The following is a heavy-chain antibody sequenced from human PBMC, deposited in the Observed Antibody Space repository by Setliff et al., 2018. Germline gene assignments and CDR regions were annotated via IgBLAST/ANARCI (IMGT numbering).Heavy chain of an antibody. J-gene: IGHJ4*02. CDR1: GGSISSGSYY. CDR2: MYYSGST. CDR3: VRVRVVQGYYEFDS. D-gene: IGHD3-16*01. Sequence: PSETLSLTCSVSGGSISSGSYYWGWIRQSPGKGLEWIGSMYYSGSTYYNPSLKGRVTLSVDTTKNQFSLGLSSVIVADTATYYCVRVRVVQGYYEFDSWGQGALVTVSS. V-gene: IGHV4-39*07.